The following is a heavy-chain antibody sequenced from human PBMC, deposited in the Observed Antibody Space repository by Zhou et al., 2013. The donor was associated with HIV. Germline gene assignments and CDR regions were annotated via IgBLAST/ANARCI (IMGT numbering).Heavy chain of an antibody. CDR3: ARHRRYGDNSYAFDI. J-gene: IGHJ3*02. D-gene: IGHD2-21*01. CDR1: GYTFTTYG. Sequence: QVQLVQSGAEVKKPGASVKVSCKASGYTFTTYGISWVRQAPGQGLEWMGWISVYNGNTKYAQKLQGRVTMTTDTSTSTAYMELRSLRSDDTAVYYCARHRRYGDNSYAFDIWGQGTMVTVSS. V-gene: IGHV1-18*01. CDR2: ISVYNGNT.